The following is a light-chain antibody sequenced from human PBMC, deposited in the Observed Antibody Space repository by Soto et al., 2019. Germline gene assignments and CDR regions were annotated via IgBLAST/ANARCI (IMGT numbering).Light chain of an antibody. Sequence: DIQMTQSPSTLSGSVGDRVTITCRASQTISSWLAWYQQKPGKAPKLLIYKASTLKSGVPSRFSARGSGTEFTLTISSLQPDDFANYYCQHYNSYSEAFGQGTKVELK. V-gene: IGKV1-5*03. CDR1: QTISSW. CDR2: KAS. CDR3: QHYNSYSEA. J-gene: IGKJ1*01.